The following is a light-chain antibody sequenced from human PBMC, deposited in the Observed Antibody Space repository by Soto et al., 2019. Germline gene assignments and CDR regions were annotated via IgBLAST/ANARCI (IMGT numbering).Light chain of an antibody. CDR2: EVT. Sequence: QSVLTQPASVSGSPGQSITISCTGTSSDVGAYNYVSWYQQHPGKAPKLMIYEVTNRPLGVSNRFSGSKSGNTASLTISRLQTEDEADYYCSSYTTSSTRVFGGGTKLTVL. CDR1: SSDVGAYNY. CDR3: SSYTTSSTRV. V-gene: IGLV2-14*01. J-gene: IGLJ2*01.